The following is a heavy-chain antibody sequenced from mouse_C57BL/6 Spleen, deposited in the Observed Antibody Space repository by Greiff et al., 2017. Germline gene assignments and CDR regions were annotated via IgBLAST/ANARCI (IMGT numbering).Heavy chain of an antibody. CDR3: ARSIAQASPGFAY. V-gene: IGHV1-80*01. CDR2: IYPGDGDT. D-gene: IGHD3-2*02. Sequence: QVQLQQSGAELVKPGASVKISCKASGYAFSSYWMNWVKQRPGKGLEWIGQIYPGDGDTNYNGKFKGKATLTADKSSSTAYMQLSSLTSEDSAVYFCARSIAQASPGFAYWGQGTLVTVAA. J-gene: IGHJ3*01. CDR1: GYAFSSYW.